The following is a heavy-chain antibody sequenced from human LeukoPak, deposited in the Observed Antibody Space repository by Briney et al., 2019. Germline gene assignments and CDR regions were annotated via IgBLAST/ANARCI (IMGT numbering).Heavy chain of an antibody. CDR2: ISYDGSNK. D-gene: IGHD1-26*01. V-gene: IGHV3-30*03. J-gene: IGHJ6*03. CDR3: ARHPGDFTGIVNYYYMDV. CDR1: GFTLSSYG. Sequence: GGSLRLSCAASGFTLSSYGMHWVRQGPGKGLEWVAIISYDGSNKYYGDSVKGRFTISRDNSKNTLFLQMNSLRPEDTAVYYCARHPGDFTGIVNYYYMDVWGKGTTVTVSS.